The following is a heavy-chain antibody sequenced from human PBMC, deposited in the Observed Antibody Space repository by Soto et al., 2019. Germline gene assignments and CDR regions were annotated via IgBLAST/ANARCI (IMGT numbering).Heavy chain of an antibody. D-gene: IGHD3-22*01. Sequence: QVQLVQSGAEVKKPGASVKVSCKASGYTFTSYYMHWVRQAPGQGLEWMGIINPSGGSTSYAQKFQVRVTMTRDTYTITVYMELSSLRSEDTAVYYCASWSDYYDRSGYGAIFDYWGQGTLVTVSS. V-gene: IGHV1-46*01. CDR2: INPSGGST. J-gene: IGHJ4*02. CDR1: GYTFTSYY. CDR3: ASWSDYYDRSGYGAIFDY.